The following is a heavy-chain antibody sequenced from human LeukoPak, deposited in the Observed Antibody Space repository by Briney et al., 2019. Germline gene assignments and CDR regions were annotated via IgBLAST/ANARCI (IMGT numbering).Heavy chain of an antibody. CDR1: GGSISSYY. CDR3: ARGGVAAAGV. V-gene: IGHV4-59*01. CDR2: IYYSGST. J-gene: IGHJ6*02. D-gene: IGHD3-10*01. Sequence: SETLSLTCTVSGGSISSYYWSWIRQPPGKGLEWIGYIYYSGSTNYNPSLKSRVTISVDTSKNQFSLKLSSVTAADSAVYYCARGGVAAAGVWGQGTTVTVSS.